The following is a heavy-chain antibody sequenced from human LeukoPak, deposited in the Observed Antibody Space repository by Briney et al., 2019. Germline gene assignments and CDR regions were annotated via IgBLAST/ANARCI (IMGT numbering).Heavy chain of an antibody. Sequence: SETLSLTCTVSGGSVSSSSYYWRWIRQPPGKGLEWIGYIYYSGSTNYNPSLKSRVTISVDTSKNQFSLKLSSVTAADTAVYYCATEYGSGSYWKIDYWGQGTLVTVSS. CDR2: IYYSGST. D-gene: IGHD3-10*01. J-gene: IGHJ4*02. CDR1: GGSVSSSSYY. CDR3: ATEYGSGSYWKIDY. V-gene: IGHV4-61*01.